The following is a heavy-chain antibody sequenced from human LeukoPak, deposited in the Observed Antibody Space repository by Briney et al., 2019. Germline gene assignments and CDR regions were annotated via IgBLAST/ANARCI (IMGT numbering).Heavy chain of an antibody. CDR3: ARDIYYYDSSGYYFPGGSDY. J-gene: IGHJ4*02. CDR1: GFTFSSYS. D-gene: IGHD3-22*01. Sequence: PGGSLRLSCAASGFTFSSYSMNWVRQAPGKGLEWVSYISSSGSTIYYADSVKGRFTISRDNAKNSLYLQMNSLRAEDTAVYYCARDIYYYDSSGYYFPGGSDYWGQGTLVTVSS. V-gene: IGHV3-48*04. CDR2: ISSSGSTI.